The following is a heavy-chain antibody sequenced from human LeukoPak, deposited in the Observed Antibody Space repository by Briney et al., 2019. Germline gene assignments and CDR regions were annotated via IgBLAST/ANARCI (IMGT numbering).Heavy chain of an antibody. Sequence: SETLSLTCTVSGGSISGYYWSWIRQPPGKGLEWIGYIYYSGSTSYNPSLKSRVTISVDTSKNQFSLKLSSVTAADTAVYYCASRKLGNDYWGQGTLVTVSS. V-gene: IGHV4-59*01. CDR3: ASRKLGNDY. CDR1: GGSISGYY. CDR2: IYYSGST. J-gene: IGHJ4*02. D-gene: IGHD7-27*01.